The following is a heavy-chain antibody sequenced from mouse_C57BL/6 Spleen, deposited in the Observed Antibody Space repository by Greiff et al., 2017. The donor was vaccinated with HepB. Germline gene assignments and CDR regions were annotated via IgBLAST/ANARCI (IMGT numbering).Heavy chain of an antibody. CDR1: GYAFSSSW. D-gene: IGHD2-4*01. CDR2: IYHGDGDT. Sequence: VQLQQSGPELVKPGASVKISCKASGYAFSSSWMNWVKQRPGKGLEWIGRIYHGDGDTNYNGKLKGKATLTADKSSRTAYMPLSSLTSEDSAVYVCARNYDYDRYYFDYRGQGTTLTVSS. V-gene: IGHV1-82*01. J-gene: IGHJ2*01. CDR3: ARNYDYDRYYFDY.